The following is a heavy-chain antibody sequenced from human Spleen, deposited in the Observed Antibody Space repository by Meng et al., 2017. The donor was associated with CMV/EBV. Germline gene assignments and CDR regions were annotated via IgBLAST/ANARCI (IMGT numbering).Heavy chain of an antibody. Sequence: RNRLWAWVPPVPGQGRKWCMKTYPSGTTNYHPSLESRVTITVDTFKTHFSLQLSSVTAADTAVYYCARIERRRILKYCSSDCSTTDYWGQGTLVTVSS. CDR2: TYPSGTT. CDR3: ARIERRRILKYCSSDCSTTDY. CDR1: RNRL. J-gene: IGHJ4*02. V-gene: IGHV4-4*02. D-gene: IGHD2-21*02.